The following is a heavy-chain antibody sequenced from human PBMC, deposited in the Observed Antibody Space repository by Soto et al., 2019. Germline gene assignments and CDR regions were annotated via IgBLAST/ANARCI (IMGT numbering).Heavy chain of an antibody. CDR3: ARVYCGGDCRGYFQH. CDR1: GFTFSSYG. D-gene: IGHD2-21*02. Sequence: GGSLRLSCAASGFTFSSYGMHWVRQAPGKGLEWVAVIWYDGSNKYYADSVKGRFTISRDNSKNTLYLQMNSLRAEDTAVYYCARVYCGGDCRGYFQHWGQGTLVTVSS. CDR2: IWYDGSNK. V-gene: IGHV3-33*01. J-gene: IGHJ1*01.